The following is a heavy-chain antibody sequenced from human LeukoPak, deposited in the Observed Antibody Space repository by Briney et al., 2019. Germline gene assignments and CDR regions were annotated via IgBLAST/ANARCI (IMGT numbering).Heavy chain of an antibody. CDR1: GYTFTSYY. CDR3: ARDANKNEYFQH. CDR2: INPSGGST. Sequence: ASVKVSCKASGYTFTSYYMHWVRQAPRQGLEWMGIINPSGGSTSYAQKFQGRVTMTRDTSTSTVYMELSSLRSEDTAVYYCARDANKNEYFQHWGQGTLVTVSS. J-gene: IGHJ1*01. V-gene: IGHV1-46*01. D-gene: IGHD1/OR15-1a*01.